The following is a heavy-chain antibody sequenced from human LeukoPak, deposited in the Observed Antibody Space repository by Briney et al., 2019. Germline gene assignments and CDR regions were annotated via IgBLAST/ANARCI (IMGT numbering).Heavy chain of an antibody. D-gene: IGHD5-24*01. CDR3: VRDRGDGYNQIDY. V-gene: IGHV3-30*03. Sequence: GGSLRLSCAASGFTFSSYWMSWVRQAPGKGLECVAVISKDGSNEHYADPGKGRFTISRDNSKNTLYLQMNSLRTEDTAVYYCVRDRGDGYNQIDYWGQGTLVTVSS. CDR2: ISKDGSNE. J-gene: IGHJ4*02. CDR1: GFTFSSYW.